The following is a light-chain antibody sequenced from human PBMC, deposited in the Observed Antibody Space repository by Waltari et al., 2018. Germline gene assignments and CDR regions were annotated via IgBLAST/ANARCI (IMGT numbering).Light chain of an antibody. CDR3: SSYTSSSTLGVV. J-gene: IGLJ2*01. Sequence: QSALTQPASVSGSPGPSIPISCTGTSSAVGRYNYVSWYQQHPGKAPKLMIYEVSNRPSGVSNRFSGSKSGNTASLTIAGLQAEDEADYYCSSYTSSSTLGVVFGGGTKLTVL. CDR1: SSAVGRYNY. V-gene: IGLV2-14*01. CDR2: EVS.